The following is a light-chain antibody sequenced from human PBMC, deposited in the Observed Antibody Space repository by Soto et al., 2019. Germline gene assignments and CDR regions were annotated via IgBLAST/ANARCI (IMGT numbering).Light chain of an antibody. V-gene: IGLV2-23*02. Sequence: QSALTQPASVSGSPGQSITISCTGTSIDVGSYNLVSWYQQHPGKAPKLMIYEVSKRPSGVSNRFSGSKSGNTASLTIPGLQAEDESDYYCCSYAGSSYVFGTGTKVTVL. J-gene: IGLJ1*01. CDR3: CSYAGSSYV. CDR1: SIDVGSYNL. CDR2: EVS.